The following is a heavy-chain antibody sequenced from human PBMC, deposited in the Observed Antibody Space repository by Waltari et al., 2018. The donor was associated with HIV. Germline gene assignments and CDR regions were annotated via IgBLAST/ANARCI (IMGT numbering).Heavy chain of an antibody. CDR3: ARDHVGGSTSLFAFDL. CDR2: ISYDGSQK. D-gene: IGHD1-26*01. CDR1: GFPFRSNG. V-gene: IGHV3-30*03. Sequence: QVQLVEAGGGVVQPGRSLRLSCEASGFPFRSNGMHWVRQAPDKGLEWVAVISYDGSQKYYADSVRGRFTVSRDNSKNTLYVLMNSLRPEDTAVYYCARDHVGGSTSLFAFDLWGQGTKVTVSS. J-gene: IGHJ3*01.